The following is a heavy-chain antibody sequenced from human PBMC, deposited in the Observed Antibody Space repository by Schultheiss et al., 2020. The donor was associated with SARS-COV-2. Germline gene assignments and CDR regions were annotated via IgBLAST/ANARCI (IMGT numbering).Heavy chain of an antibody. CDR3: ARDESRLEHHFDY. J-gene: IGHJ4*02. CDR1: GYTFTSYG. CDR2: ISAYNGNT. V-gene: IGHV1-18*01. D-gene: IGHD1/OR15-1a*01. Sequence: ASVKVSCKASGYTFTSYGISWVRQAPGQGLEWMGWISAYNGNTNYAQKLQGRVTITRDMSTSTAYMELSSLRSEDTAVYYCARDESRLEHHFDYWGQGTLVTVSS.